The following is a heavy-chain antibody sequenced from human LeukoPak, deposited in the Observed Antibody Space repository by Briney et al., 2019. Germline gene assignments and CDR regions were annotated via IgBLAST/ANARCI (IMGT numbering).Heavy chain of an antibody. V-gene: IGHV3-74*01. CDR1: GFTFSSYW. CDR2: INSDGSST. CDR3: ATIAVAGRRSRDY. J-gene: IGHJ4*02. D-gene: IGHD6-19*01. Sequence: GGSLRLSCAASGFTFSSYWMHWVRQAPGKGLVWVSRINSDGSSTSYADSVKGRFTISRDNAKNTLYLQMNSLRAEDTAVYYCATIAVAGRRSRDYWGQGTLVTVSS.